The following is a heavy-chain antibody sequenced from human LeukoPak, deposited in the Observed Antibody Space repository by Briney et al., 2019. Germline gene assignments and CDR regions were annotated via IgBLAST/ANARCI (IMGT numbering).Heavy chain of an antibody. CDR2: IKRKTDGGTT. J-gene: IGHJ4*02. Sequence: GGSLRLSCAASGFAFTNAWMNWVRQAPGKGLEWVGLIKRKTDGGTTDYAAPVKGRFTISRDDSKNTLFLQMNSLKAEDTAIYYCAKPYDTSGTYWAPFDFWGQGTLVTVSS. CDR1: GFAFTNAW. V-gene: IGHV3-15*07. CDR3: AKPYDTSGTYWAPFDF. D-gene: IGHD3-22*01.